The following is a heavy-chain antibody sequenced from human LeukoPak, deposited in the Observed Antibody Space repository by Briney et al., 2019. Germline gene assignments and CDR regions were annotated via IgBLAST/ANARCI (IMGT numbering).Heavy chain of an antibody. D-gene: IGHD6-13*01. J-gene: IGHJ4*02. Sequence: PGGSLRLSCAASGFTFSSSAMSWVRQAPGKGLEWVSAIAGSGTSTYYADSVKGRFTISRDNSKSTLYLQMNSLRAEDTAVYYCAKDPAAGTVDYWGQGTLVTVSS. CDR3: AKDPAAGTVDY. V-gene: IGHV3-23*01. CDR2: IAGSGTST. CDR1: GFTFSSSA.